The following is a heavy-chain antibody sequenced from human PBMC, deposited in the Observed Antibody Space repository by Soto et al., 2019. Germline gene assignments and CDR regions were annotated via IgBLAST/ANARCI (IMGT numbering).Heavy chain of an antibody. CDR3: AKGRGKNWNFDY. CDR1: GFTFSSYA. Sequence: EVQLLESGGGSVQPGGSLRLSCAASGFTFSSYAMHWVRRPPGKGLEWVSSISGSGGTAYYADSVKGRFSISRDSLVNTLYLKVNSLRAADTAVYYCAKGRGKNWNFDYWGQGTLVTVSP. V-gene: IGHV3-23*01. D-gene: IGHD1-1*01. CDR2: ISGSGGTA. J-gene: IGHJ4*02.